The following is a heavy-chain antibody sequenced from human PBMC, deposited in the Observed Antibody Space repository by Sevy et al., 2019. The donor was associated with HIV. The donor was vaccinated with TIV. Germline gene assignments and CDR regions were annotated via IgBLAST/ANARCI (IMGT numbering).Heavy chain of an antibody. CDR2: ISSSSSYI. CDR3: ARGYTPQDILWWSQGYYFDY. V-gene: IGHV3-21*01. J-gene: IGHJ4*02. Sequence: GGSLRLSCAASGFTFSSYSMNWVRQAPGKGLEWVSSISSSSSYIYYADSVKGRFTISRDNAKNSLYLQMNSLRAEDTAVYYCARGYTPQDILWWSQGYYFDYWGQGTLVTVSS. CDR1: GFTFSSYS. D-gene: IGHD2-21*01.